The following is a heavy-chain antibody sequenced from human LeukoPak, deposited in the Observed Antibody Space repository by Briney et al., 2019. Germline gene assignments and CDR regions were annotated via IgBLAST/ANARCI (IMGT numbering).Heavy chain of an antibody. Sequence: GGSVRLSCAASGFSFSSTWMTWVRQTPGEGLELVSNINIDGSQRYHAYSVEGRFSISRDNVKNTLYLQMSSLRVEDTAVYYCARDPGWGALDYWGQGALVIVSS. D-gene: IGHD3-16*01. J-gene: IGHJ4*02. V-gene: IGHV3-7*03. CDR2: INIDGSQR. CDR1: GFSFSSTW. CDR3: ARDPGWGALDY.